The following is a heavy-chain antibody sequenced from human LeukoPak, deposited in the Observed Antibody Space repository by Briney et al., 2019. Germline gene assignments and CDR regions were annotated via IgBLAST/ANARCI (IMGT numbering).Heavy chain of an antibody. CDR2: ISDAAGTT. CDR1: GFTFSTFA. V-gene: IGHV3-23*01. J-gene: IGHJ4*02. Sequence: QAGGSLRLSCAASGFTFSTFAMNWVRQAPGKGLEWVSTISDAAGTTYYADSVRGRFTISRDNSKNTLSLQMNSLRAEDTAVYYCAKGEFWSAYYNWGQGTLVTVSS. CDR3: AKGEFWSAYYN. D-gene: IGHD3-3*01.